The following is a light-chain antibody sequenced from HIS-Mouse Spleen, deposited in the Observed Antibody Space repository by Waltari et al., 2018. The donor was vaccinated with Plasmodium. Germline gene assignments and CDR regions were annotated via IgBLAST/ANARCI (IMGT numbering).Light chain of an antibody. CDR2: VVS. J-gene: IGLJ2*01. Sequence: QSALTQPASVSGSPGQSITISCTGTSSDVGGYNYVSWYHQHPGKAPQLMIYVVSNRPSGVSNRLSGSKSGNTASLTISGLQAEDEADYYCSSYTSSSTPVVFGGGTKLTVL. CDR1: SSDVGGYNY. V-gene: IGLV2-14*01. CDR3: SSYTSSSTPVV.